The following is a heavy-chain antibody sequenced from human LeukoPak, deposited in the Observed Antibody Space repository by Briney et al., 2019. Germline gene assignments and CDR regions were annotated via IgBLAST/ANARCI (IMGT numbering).Heavy chain of an antibody. CDR2: IYTGGST. CDR3: ARYPAGRFDP. D-gene: IGHD6-13*01. Sequence: GGSLRLSCAASGFTVSSDYMSWVRQAPGKGLEWVSVIYTGGSTYYADSVKGRFTISRDNSKNTLYLQMNSLRAEDTAVYYCARYPAGRFDPWGQGTLVTVSS. J-gene: IGHJ5*02. CDR1: GFTVSSDY. V-gene: IGHV3-53*01.